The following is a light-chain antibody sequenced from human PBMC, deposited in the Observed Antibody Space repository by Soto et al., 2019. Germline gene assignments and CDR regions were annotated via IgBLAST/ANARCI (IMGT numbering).Light chain of an antibody. V-gene: IGKV3-11*01. J-gene: IGKJ4*01. Sequence: EIVLTQSPATLSLSPGERATLSCRASQSVSSYLAWYQQKPGQAPRLLIYDASNRATGIPARFSGSGSGTDFTLTISSLEPEDFAVYYCQQRSNWPPKVTFGGGTKVDNK. CDR1: QSVSSY. CDR2: DAS. CDR3: QQRSNWPPKVT.